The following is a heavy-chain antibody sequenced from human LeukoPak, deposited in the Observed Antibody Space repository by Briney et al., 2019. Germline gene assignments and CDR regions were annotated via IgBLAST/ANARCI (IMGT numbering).Heavy chain of an antibody. V-gene: IGHV3-30*07. D-gene: IGHD6-6*01. CDR1: GFTFSSYA. J-gene: IGHJ4*02. CDR3: ARSSIAAHFDY. Sequence: GGSLRLSCAASGFTFSSYAMHWVRQAPGKGLEWVAVISYDGSNKYYADSVKGRFTISRDNSKNTLYLQMNSLRAEDTAVYYCARSSIAAHFDYWGQGTLVTVSS. CDR2: ISYDGSNK.